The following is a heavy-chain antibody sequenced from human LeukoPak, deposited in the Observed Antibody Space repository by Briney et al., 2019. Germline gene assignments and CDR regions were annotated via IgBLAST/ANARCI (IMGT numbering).Heavy chain of an antibody. V-gene: IGHV3-21*01. CDR3: ANPTRVVYAIGDFDY. Sequence: GGSLRLSCAASGFNLSNYNMNWVRQAPGKGLEWVSSITVTTTFIYYADSVKGRFTISRDNAKNSLYLQMNTLRVEDTAVYYCANPTRVVYAIGDFDYWGQGTLVTVSS. CDR2: ITVTTTFI. D-gene: IGHD2-8*02. J-gene: IGHJ4*02. CDR1: GFNLSNYN.